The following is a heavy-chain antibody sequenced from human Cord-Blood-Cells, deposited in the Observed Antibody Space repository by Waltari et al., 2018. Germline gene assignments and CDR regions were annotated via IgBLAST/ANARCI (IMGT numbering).Heavy chain of an antibody. Sequence: QLQLQESGPGLVKPSETLSLTCTVSGGSIRSSSYYCGWIRQPPGKGLEWIGSIYYSGSTYYNPSLKSRVTISVDTSKNQFSLKLSSVTAADTAVYYCARLAYCSSTSCYSVEYFQHWGQGTLVTVSS. CDR2: IYYSGST. CDR1: GGSIRSSSYY. D-gene: IGHD2-2*02. CDR3: ARLAYCSSTSCYSVEYFQH. J-gene: IGHJ1*01. V-gene: IGHV4-39*01.